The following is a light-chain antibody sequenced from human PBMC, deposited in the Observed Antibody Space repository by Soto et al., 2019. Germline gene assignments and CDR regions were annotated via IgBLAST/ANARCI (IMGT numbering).Light chain of an antibody. CDR3: QQRSNWSYT. V-gene: IGKV3-11*01. CDR1: QSVSSY. Sequence: EIVLTQSPATLSLSPGERATLSCRASQSVSSYLAWYQQKPGQAPRLLIYDASNRATGIPARVSGSGSGTDFTLHISSLEPEDFAVYYCQQRSNWSYTFGQGTKLEIK. J-gene: IGKJ2*01. CDR2: DAS.